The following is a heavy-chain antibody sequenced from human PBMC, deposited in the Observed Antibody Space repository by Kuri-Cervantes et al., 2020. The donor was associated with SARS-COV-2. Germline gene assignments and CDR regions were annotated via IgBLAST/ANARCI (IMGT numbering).Heavy chain of an antibody. CDR3: ARHALGGDFWSGYFPVLETGYDY. CDR2: IYPGDSDT. J-gene: IGHJ4*02. Sequence: GGSLRLSCKGSGYSFTSYWIGWVRQMPGKGLEWMGIIYPGDSDTRYSPSFQGQVTISADKSISTAYLQWSSLKASDTAMYYCARHALGGDFWSGYFPVLETGYDYWGQGTLVTVSS. V-gene: IGHV5-51*01. CDR1: GYSFTSYW. D-gene: IGHD3-3*01.